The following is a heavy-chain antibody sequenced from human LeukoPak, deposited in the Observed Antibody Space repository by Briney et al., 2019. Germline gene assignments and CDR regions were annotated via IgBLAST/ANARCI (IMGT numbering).Heavy chain of an antibody. CDR1: GGSISSYY. CDR3: ARFGRGDYDY. V-gene: IGHV4-59*01. CDR2: IYYSGSS. J-gene: IGHJ4*02. Sequence: PSETLSLTCTVSGGSISSYYWSWIRQPPGKGLEWIGYIYYSGSSNYNPSLKSRVTISVDTSKNQFSLKLSSVTAADTAVYYCARFGRGDYDYWGQGTLVTVSS. D-gene: IGHD4-17*01.